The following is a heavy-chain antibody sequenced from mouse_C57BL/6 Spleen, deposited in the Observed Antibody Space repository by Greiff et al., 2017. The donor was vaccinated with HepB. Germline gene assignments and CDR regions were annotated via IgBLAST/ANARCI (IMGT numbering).Heavy chain of an antibody. J-gene: IGHJ3*01. CDR2: IDPSDSYT. D-gene: IGHD2-5*01. CDR1: GYTFTSYW. CDR3: ATPGSNGFAY. V-gene: IGHV1-69*01. Sequence: QVQLQQPGAELVMPGASVKLSCKASGYTFTSYWVHWVKQRPGQGLEWIGEIDPSDSYTNYNQKFKGKSTLTVDKSSSTAYMQLSSLTSEDSAVYYCATPGSNGFAYWGQGTLVTVSA.